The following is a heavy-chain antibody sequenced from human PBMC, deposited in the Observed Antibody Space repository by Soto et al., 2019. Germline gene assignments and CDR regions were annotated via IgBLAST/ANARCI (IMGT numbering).Heavy chain of an antibody. CDR2: IIPILGIA. J-gene: IGHJ5*02. CDR1: GGTFSSYT. CDR3: ARESRFLEWLSLNWFDP. Sequence: SVKVSCKSSGGTFSSYTISCVRQAPGQGLEWMGRIIPILGIANYAQKFQGRVTITADKSTSTAYMELSSLRSEDTAVYYCARESRFLEWLSLNWFDPWGQGTLVTVSS. D-gene: IGHD3-3*01. V-gene: IGHV1-69*04.